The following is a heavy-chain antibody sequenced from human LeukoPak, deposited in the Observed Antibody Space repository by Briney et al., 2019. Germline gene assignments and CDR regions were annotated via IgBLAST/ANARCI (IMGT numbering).Heavy chain of an antibody. J-gene: IGHJ4*02. D-gene: IGHD3-10*01. V-gene: IGHV3-33*01. CDR1: GFTFSDHG. CDR2: IWCNGSKK. Sequence: PGGSLRLSCAASGFTFSDHGMHWVRQAPGKGLEWVAIIWCNGSKKYYAESVKGRFTISRDNSKNTLYLQMSSLRAEATAVYYCARDPYGSGDGYFDYWGQGTLVTVSS. CDR3: ARDPYGSGDGYFDY.